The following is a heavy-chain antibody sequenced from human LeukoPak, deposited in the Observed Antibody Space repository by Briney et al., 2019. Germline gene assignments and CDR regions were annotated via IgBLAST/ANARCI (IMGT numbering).Heavy chain of an antibody. J-gene: IGHJ6*03. CDR3: ARVGMGIFGVVGSYYYYMDV. CDR2: INPNSGGT. CDR1: GYTFTGYY. D-gene: IGHD3-3*01. V-gene: IGHV1-2*02. Sequence: ASVKVCCTGSGYTFTGYYMHWVRQAPGQGLEWMGWINPNSGGTNYAQKFQGRVTMTRDTSISTAYMELSRLRSDDTAVYYCARVGMGIFGVVGSYYYYMDVWGKGTTRTVSS.